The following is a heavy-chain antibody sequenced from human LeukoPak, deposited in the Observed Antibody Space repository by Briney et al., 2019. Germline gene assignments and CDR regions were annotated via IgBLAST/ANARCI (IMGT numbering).Heavy chain of an antibody. Sequence: GRSLRLSCAASGFTFDDYAMHWVRQAPGKGLEWVSGISWNSGSIGYADSVKGRFTISRDNAKNSLYLQVNSLRTEDTALYYCASLYSGSYSSDHWGQGTLVTVSS. V-gene: IGHV3-9*01. J-gene: IGHJ4*02. D-gene: IGHD1-26*01. CDR2: ISWNSGSI. CDR1: GFTFDDYA. CDR3: ASLYSGSYSSDH.